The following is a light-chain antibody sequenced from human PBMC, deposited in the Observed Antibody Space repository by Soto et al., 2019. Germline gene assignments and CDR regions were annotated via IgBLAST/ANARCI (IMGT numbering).Light chain of an antibody. Sequence: EVVLTQSPGTLSMSPGDRATLSCRASQSVSSYLAWYQQKSGQAPRLVIYGASRRANGIPDRFSGSGSGTDFTLTISRLEPEDFAVYYCQQYGNLRTFGQGTKVEIK. CDR3: QQYGNLRT. CDR2: GAS. V-gene: IGKV3-20*01. J-gene: IGKJ1*01. CDR1: QSVSSY.